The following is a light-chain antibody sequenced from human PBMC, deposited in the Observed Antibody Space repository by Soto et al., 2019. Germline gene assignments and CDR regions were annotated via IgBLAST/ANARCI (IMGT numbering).Light chain of an antibody. J-gene: IGKJ4*02. Sequence: ETVMTQSPPTLSVSPGESAALSCRASRSVNSNLAWYQQKVGQAPRVLIYGASTRATGIPARFSGSGSGTECILTISSLQSEDVALYYCLHYNTWPWTFGGGTKVDIK. CDR3: LHYNTWPWT. CDR1: RSVNSN. CDR2: GAS. V-gene: IGKV3-15*01.